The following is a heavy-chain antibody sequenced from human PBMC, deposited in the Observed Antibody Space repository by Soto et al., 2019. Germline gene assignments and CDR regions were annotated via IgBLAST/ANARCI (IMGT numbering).Heavy chain of an antibody. CDR1: GGTFSSYA. CDR2: IIPIFGTA. J-gene: IGHJ5*02. V-gene: IGHV1-69*13. D-gene: IGHD3-22*01. Sequence: GASVKVSCKASGGTFSSYAISWVRQAPGQGLEWMGGIIPIFGTANYAQKFQGRVTITADESTSTAYMELSSLRSEDTAVYYCAREAARGYYDSSVDWFDPWGQGTLVTVSS. CDR3: AREAARGYYDSSVDWFDP.